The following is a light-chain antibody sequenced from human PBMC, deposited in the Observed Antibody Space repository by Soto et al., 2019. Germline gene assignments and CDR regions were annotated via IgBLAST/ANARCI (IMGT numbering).Light chain of an antibody. CDR2: GAS. Sequence: EIVLTQSPGTLSLSRGERATLSCRASQSVSSGALAWYQQKPGQAPRLLIYGASTRATGISDRFSGSGSGTDFTLTISRLEPEDFAVYYCQHCGGPSTFGQGTKVEIK. J-gene: IGKJ1*01. CDR3: QHCGGPST. V-gene: IGKV3-20*01. CDR1: QSVSSGA.